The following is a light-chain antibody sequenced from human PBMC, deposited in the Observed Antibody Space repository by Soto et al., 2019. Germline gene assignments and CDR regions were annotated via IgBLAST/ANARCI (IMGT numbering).Light chain of an antibody. CDR3: QQTYSSPHT. V-gene: IGKV1-39*01. CDR2: AAT. Sequence: DIQMTQSPTSLSASVGDRVTITCRASQSINYYVNWYQQKPGKAPKLLMYAATSLQSGVPSRFSGSGSGAEYTLIITSXQPEDFATYYCQQTYSSPHTFGRGTKVDIK. CDR1: QSINYY. J-gene: IGKJ2*01.